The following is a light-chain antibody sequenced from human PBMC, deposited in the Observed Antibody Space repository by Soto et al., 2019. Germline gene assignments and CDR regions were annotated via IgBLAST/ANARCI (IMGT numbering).Light chain of an antibody. CDR2: DAS. J-gene: IGKJ5*01. V-gene: IGKV3-11*01. CDR3: QQRSNWPPIT. Sequence: EIVLTQSPGTLYLSPGERATLSWGASQSVSSYLAWYQQKPGQAPRLLIYDASNRATGIPARFSGSGSGTDFTLTISSLETQDFAVYYCQQRSNWPPITFGQGTRPEIK. CDR1: QSVSSY.